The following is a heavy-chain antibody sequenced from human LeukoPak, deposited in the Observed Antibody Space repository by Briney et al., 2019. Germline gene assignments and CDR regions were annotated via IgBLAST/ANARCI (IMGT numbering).Heavy chain of an antibody. CDR3: ARATVPKSDYWYFDL. Sequence: GGSLRLSCAASGFTFSSYWMSWVRQAPGKGLGWVANIKQDGSEKCYVDSVKGRFTISRDNAKNSLYLQMNSLRAEDTAVYYCARATVPKSDYWYFDLWGRGTLVTVSS. D-gene: IGHD4-17*01. V-gene: IGHV3-7*01. CDR1: GFTFSSYW. CDR2: IKQDGSEK. J-gene: IGHJ2*01.